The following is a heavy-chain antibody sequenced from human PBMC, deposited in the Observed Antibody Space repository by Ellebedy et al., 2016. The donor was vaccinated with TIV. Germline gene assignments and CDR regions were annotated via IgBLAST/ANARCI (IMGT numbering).Heavy chain of an antibody. CDR1: GFTFSSYS. Sequence: GESLKISCAASGFTFSSYSMNWVRQAPGKGLEWVGRIKSKTDGGTTDYAAPVKGRFTISRDDSKNTLYLQMNSLKTEDTAVYYCSRDYDFWSGISLWGQGTLVTVSS. CDR2: IKSKTDGGTT. D-gene: IGHD3-3*01. V-gene: IGHV3-15*01. J-gene: IGHJ4*02. CDR3: SRDYDFWSGISL.